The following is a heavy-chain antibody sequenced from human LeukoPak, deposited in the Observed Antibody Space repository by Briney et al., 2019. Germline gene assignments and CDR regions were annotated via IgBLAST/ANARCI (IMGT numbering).Heavy chain of an antibody. CDR1: GFTFSSYV. J-gene: IGHJ4*02. CDR2: ISGSGGSA. Sequence: GGSLRLSCAASGFTFSSYVMHWVRQAPGKGLEWVSTISGSGGSAYYADSMKGRFTISRDNSKNTLFLQMNSLRAEDTALYYCAKLSGKTVAGTNYYFDYWGQGTLVTVSS. CDR3: AKLSGKTVAGTNYYFDY. D-gene: IGHD6-19*01. V-gene: IGHV3-23*01.